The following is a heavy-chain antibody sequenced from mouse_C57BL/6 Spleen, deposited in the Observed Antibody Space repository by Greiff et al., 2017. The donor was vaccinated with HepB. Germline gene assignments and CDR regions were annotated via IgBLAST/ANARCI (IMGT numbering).Heavy chain of an antibody. J-gene: IGHJ4*01. Sequence: VQLQQSGAELVRPGASVKLSCTASGFNIKDDYMHWVKQRPEQGLEWIGWIDPENGDTEYASKFQGKATISSDTSSNTAYLQLSSPTSEDTAVYYSTTAVVATVDYWGQGTSVTVAS. D-gene: IGHD1-1*01. CDR2: IDPENGDT. CDR3: TTAVVATVDY. V-gene: IGHV14-4*01. CDR1: GFNIKDDY.